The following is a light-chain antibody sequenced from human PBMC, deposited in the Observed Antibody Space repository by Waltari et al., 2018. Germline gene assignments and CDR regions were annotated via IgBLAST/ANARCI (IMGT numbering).Light chain of an antibody. CDR3: WSYTGSSTRV. Sequence: QSALTQPASVSGSPGQSITISCTGTSSDVGGYNSVSWYQQQPGKDPKLVIFDVTKRPTRVSNRFSGTQSGNTASLTISGLQAEDGADYYCWSYTGSSTRVFGGGTKLTVL. CDR1: SSDVGGYNS. J-gene: IGLJ3*02. CDR2: DVT. V-gene: IGLV2-14*01.